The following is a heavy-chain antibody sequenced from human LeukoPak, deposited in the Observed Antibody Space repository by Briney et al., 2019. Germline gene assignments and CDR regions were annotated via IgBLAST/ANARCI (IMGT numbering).Heavy chain of an antibody. CDR1: GFTFSSHA. D-gene: IGHD3-22*01. CDR2: MSASGGST. V-gene: IGHV3-23*01. J-gene: IGHJ4*02. Sequence: GGSLRLSCAASGFTFSSHAMSWVRQAPGMGLEWVSGMSASGGSTYYADSVKGRLTISRDNSKNTLYLQMNSLRAEDTAVYYCAKQGGDSGYYGIDYWGQGTLVTVSS. CDR3: AKQGGDSGYYGIDY.